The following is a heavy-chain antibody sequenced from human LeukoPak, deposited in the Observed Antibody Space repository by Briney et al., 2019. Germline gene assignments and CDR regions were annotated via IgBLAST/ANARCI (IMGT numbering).Heavy chain of an antibody. D-gene: IGHD3-22*01. J-gene: IGHJ3*02. CDR1: GYTLTELS. V-gene: IGHV1-24*01. Sequence: ASVKVSCKVSGYTLTELSMHWVRQAPGKGLEWMGGFDPEDGETIYAQKFQGRVTMTEDTSTDTAYMELSSLRSEDTTVYYCATALVVMGAFDIWGQGTKVTVSS. CDR3: ATALVVMGAFDI. CDR2: FDPEDGET.